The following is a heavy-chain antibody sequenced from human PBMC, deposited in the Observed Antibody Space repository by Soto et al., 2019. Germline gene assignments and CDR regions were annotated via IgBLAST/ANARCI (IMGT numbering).Heavy chain of an antibody. Sequence: GGSLRLSCAASGFIFSSYAMSWVRQTPGKGLEWVSRVSSDGDSTYYADSVKGRFTISRDNAKNTLHLQMNSLGAEDTAVYYCASNYAYAEGYYFYGIDVWGQGTTVTVSS. CDR2: VSSDGDST. CDR1: GFIFSSYA. D-gene: IGHD3-16*01. J-gene: IGHJ6*02. CDR3: ASNYAYAEGYYFYGIDV. V-gene: IGHV3-23*01.